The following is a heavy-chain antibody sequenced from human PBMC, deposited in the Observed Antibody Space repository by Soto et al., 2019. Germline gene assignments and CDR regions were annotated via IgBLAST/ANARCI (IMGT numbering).Heavy chain of an antibody. CDR3: ARDTTYYYDSSGYLRYYYYGMDV. CDR1: GYTFTSYG. CDR2: ISAYNGNT. V-gene: IGHV1-18*01. D-gene: IGHD3-22*01. Sequence: GASVKVSCKASGYTFTSYGISWVRQAPGQGLEWMGWISAYNGNTNYAQKLQGRVTMTRDTSISTAYMELSRLRSDDTAVYYCARDTTYYYDSSGYLRYYYYGMDVWGQGTTVTVSS. J-gene: IGHJ6*02.